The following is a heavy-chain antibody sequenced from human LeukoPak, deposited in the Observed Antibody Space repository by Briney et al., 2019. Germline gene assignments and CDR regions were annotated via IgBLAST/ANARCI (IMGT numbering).Heavy chain of an antibody. V-gene: IGHV3-20*01. CDR2: INWNGGST. CDR1: GFTFSSYS. J-gene: IGHJ5*02. CDR3: ARDEVVRGVNWFDP. Sequence: GGSLRLSCAASGFTFSSYSMNWVRQAPGKGLEWVSGINWNGGSTGYADSVKGRFTISRDNAKNSLYLQMNSLRAEDTALYHCARDEVVRGVNWFDPWGQGTLVTVSS. D-gene: IGHD3-10*01.